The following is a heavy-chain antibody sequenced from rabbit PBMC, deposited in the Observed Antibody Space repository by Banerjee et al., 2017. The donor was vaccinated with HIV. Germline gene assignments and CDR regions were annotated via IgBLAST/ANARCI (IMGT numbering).Heavy chain of an antibody. CDR1: GFSFSSGYD. J-gene: IGHJ6*01. D-gene: IGHD6-1*01. CDR2: IHTDSDDST. V-gene: IGHV1S40*01. CDR3: ASSAGYVYAAFGL. Sequence: QSLEESGGDLVKPGASLTLTCTASGFSFSSGYDMCWVRQAPGKGLEWIACIHTDSDDSTYYASWAKGRFTISKTSSTTVTLQMTSLTVADTATYFCASSAGYVYAAFGLWGPGTLVTVS.